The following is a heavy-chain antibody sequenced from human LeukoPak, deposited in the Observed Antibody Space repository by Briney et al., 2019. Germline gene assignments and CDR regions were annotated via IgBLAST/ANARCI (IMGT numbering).Heavy chain of an antibody. V-gene: IGHV3-23*01. CDR2: ISGSGGST. J-gene: IGHJ5*02. D-gene: IGHD5-12*01. Sequence: GGSLRLPCAASGFTFSSYAMSWVRQAPGKGLEWVSAISGSGGSTYYADSVKGRFTISRDNSKNTLYLQMNSLRAEDTAVYYCAKDPRGYSALNWFDPWGQGTLVTVSS. CDR1: GFTFSSYA. CDR3: AKDPRGYSALNWFDP.